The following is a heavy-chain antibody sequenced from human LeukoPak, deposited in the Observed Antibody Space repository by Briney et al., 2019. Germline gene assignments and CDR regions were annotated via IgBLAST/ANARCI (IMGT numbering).Heavy chain of an antibody. CDR3: ARDNDLLRYFDWPLDY. CDR1: GFTFSSHG. Sequence: GGSLRLSCAASGFTFSSHGMNWVRQAPGKGLEWVSSISSSSSYIYYADSVKGRFTISRDNAKNSLYLQMNSLRAVDTAVYYCARDNDLLRYFDWPLDYWGQGTLVTVSS. J-gene: IGHJ4*02. D-gene: IGHD3-9*01. CDR2: ISSSSSYI. V-gene: IGHV3-21*01.